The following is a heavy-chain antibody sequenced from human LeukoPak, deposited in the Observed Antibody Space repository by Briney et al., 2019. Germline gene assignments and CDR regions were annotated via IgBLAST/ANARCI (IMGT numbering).Heavy chain of an antibody. CDR3: AKDRGLVGATPSNFDY. CDR2: ISGSGGST. CDR1: GLTFSSYA. D-gene: IGHD1-26*01. J-gene: IGHJ4*02. V-gene: IGHV3-23*01. Sequence: GGSLRLSCAASGLTFSSYAMNWVRQAPGKGLEWVSGISGSGGSTYYADSVKGRFTISRDNSKNTVYLQMNSLRAEDTAVYYCAKDRGLVGATPSNFDYWGQGTLVTVSS.